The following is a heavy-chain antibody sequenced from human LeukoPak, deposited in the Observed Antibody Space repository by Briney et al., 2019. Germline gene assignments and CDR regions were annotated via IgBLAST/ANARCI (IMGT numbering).Heavy chain of an antibody. J-gene: IGHJ4*02. CDR2: ISAYNGNT. CDR3: ARVLAYCGGDCYFDY. D-gene: IGHD2-21*02. Sequence: GASVKVSCKASGYTFTSYGISWVRQAPGQGLEWMGWISAYNGNTNYAQKLQGRVTMTTDTSTSTAYMELRSLRSDDTAVYYCARVLAYCGGDCYFDYWGQGTLVTVSS. CDR1: GYTFTSYG. V-gene: IGHV1-18*01.